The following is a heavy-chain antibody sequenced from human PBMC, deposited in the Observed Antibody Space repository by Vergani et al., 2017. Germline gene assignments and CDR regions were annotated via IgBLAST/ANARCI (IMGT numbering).Heavy chain of an antibody. CDR2: INHSGST. CDR3: VKGEEDYGDYAYLDDAFDI. V-gene: IGHV4-34*01. Sequence: QVQLQQWGAGLLKPSETLSLTCAVYGGSFSGYYWSWIRQPPGKGLEWIGEINHSGSTNYNPSLKSRVTISVDTSKNQFSLKLSSVTAADTAVYYCVKGEEDYGDYAYLDDAFDIWGQGTMVTVSS. CDR1: GGSFSGYY. D-gene: IGHD4-17*01. J-gene: IGHJ3*02.